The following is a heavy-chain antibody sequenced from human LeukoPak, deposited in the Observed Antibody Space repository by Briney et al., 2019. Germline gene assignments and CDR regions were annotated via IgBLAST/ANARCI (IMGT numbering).Heavy chain of an antibody. D-gene: IGHD3-22*01. CDR3: ARGLDSVGYPIYYYNGVGI. CDR1: GGSISSYY. V-gene: IGHV4-59*01. Sequence: SQTLSLTCTVSGGSISSYYWSWIRQPPGKGLEWIGYIYYSGSTNYNPSLKSRVTISVDTSKNQFSLKLSSVTAADTAVYYCARGLDSVGYPIYYYNGVGIWGQGAPVTV. CDR2: IYYSGST. J-gene: IGHJ6*02.